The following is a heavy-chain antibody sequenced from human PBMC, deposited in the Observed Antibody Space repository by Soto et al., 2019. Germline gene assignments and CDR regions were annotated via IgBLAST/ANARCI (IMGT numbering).Heavy chain of an antibody. CDR3: ARDGIPPTPAGVGSSSWSGDAFDI. Sequence: ASVKVSCKASGYTFTSYGISWVRQAPGQGLEWMGWISAYNGNTNYAQKLQGRVTMTTDTSTSTAYMELRSLRSDDTAVYYCARDGIPPTPAGVGSSSWSGDAFDIWGQGTMVTVSS. D-gene: IGHD6-13*01. J-gene: IGHJ3*02. V-gene: IGHV1-18*01. CDR2: ISAYNGNT. CDR1: GYTFTSYG.